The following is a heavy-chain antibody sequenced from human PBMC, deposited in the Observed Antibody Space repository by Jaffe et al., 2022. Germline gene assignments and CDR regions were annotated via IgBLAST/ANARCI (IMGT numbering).Heavy chain of an antibody. Sequence: QVQLQESGPGLVKPSQTLSLTCTVSGGSISSGSYYWSWIRQPAGKGLEWIGRIYTSGSTNYNPSLKSRVTISVDTSKNQFSLKLSSVTAADTAVYYCAREGVVATMIQYYFDYWGQGTLVTVSS. J-gene: IGHJ4*02. D-gene: IGHD5-12*01. CDR2: IYTSGST. V-gene: IGHV4-61*02. CDR3: AREGVVATMIQYYFDY. CDR1: GGSISSGSYY.